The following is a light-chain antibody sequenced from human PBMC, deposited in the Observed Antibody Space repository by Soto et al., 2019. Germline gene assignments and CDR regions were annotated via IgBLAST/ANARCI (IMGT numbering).Light chain of an antibody. CDR2: ADS. CDR1: KSNIGSNE. CDR3: AVWDDSVFGKI. Sequence: QSVLTQPPSASGTPGQRVTISCSGSKSNIGSNEVYGYQQLPGTAPKFLIYADSQRPSGVPDRFSASKSGTSASLTISGLRSEDEAEYYCAVWDDSVFGKIFGGGTKLTVL. V-gene: IGLV1-47*02. J-gene: IGLJ2*01.